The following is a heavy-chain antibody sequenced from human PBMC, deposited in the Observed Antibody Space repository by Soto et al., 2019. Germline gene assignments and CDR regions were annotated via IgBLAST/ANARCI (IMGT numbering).Heavy chain of an antibody. CDR1: GFSLTTCGAC. J-gene: IGHJ4*02. CDR2: RLLDDDK. Sequence: QTTLNESGPMLVQPRQTLTLTCAFSGFSLTTCGACVGWIRPSPGKAPERLALRLLDDDKRYTPSLSSRLTITKDSSKHQVVLTMADLDPADTGTYYCAHRVHRTVVGVVTTTAIYFDFWGQGTPVAVSS. V-gene: IGHV2-5*02. D-gene: IGHD3-3*01. CDR3: AHRVHRTVVGVVTTTAIYFDF.